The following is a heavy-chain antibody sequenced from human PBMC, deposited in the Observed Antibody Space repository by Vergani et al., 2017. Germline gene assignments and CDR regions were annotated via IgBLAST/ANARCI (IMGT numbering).Heavy chain of an antibody. V-gene: IGHV4-38-2*02. J-gene: IGHJ6*03. CDR1: GYSISSGYY. D-gene: IGHD2-2*02. CDR3: ARVQRCSSTSCYKEGGYYYYYYMDV. Sequence: QVQLQESGPGLVKPSETLSLTCTVSGYSISSGYYWGWIRQPPGKGLEWIGSIYHSGSTYYNPSLKSRVTISVDTSKNQFSLKLSSVTAADTAVYYCARVQRCSSTSCYKEGGYYYYYYMDVWGKGTTVTVSS. CDR2: IYHSGST.